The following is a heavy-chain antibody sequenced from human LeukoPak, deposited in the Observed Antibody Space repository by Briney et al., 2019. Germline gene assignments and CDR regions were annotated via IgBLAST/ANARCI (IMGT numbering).Heavy chain of an antibody. D-gene: IGHD4-17*01. CDR3: AKKGDYGYYFDY. Sequence: PGRSLRLSCAASGFTFSSNGMHWVRQAPGKGLEWVAVISYDGSNKYYADSVKGRFTISRDNSKNTLYLQMNSLRAEDTAVYYCAKKGDYGYYFDYWGQGTLVTVSS. CDR1: GFTFSSNG. J-gene: IGHJ4*02. V-gene: IGHV3-30*18. CDR2: ISYDGSNK.